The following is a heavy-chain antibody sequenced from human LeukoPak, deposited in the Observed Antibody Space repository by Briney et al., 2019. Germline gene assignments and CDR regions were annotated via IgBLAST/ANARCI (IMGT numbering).Heavy chain of an antibody. J-gene: IGHJ3*02. CDR1: GGSISSGGYY. CDR3: ARGGIVLMVYGRDDAFDI. V-gene: IGHV4-31*03. D-gene: IGHD2-8*01. Sequence: SQTLSLTCTVSGGSISSGGYYWSWIRQHPGKGLEWIGYIYYSGSTYYNPSLKSRVTISVDTSKNQFSLKLSSVTAADTAVYYCARGGIVLMVYGRDDAFDIWGQGTMVTVSS. CDR2: IYYSGST.